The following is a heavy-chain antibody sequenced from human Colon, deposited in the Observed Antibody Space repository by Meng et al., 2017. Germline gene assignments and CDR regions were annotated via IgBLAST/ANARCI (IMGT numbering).Heavy chain of an antibody. CDR3: ASFPPPGKQWLVTDY. CDR1: GGPTSSSNW. CDR2: IYHSGST. D-gene: IGHD6-19*01. V-gene: IGHV4-4*02. Sequence: VQLREAGPGLVKPSGTLSLTCAFSGGPTSSSNWWSWVRQPPGKGLEWIGEIYHSGSTNYNPSLKSRVTISVDKSKNQFSLKLSSVTAADTAVYYCASFPPPGKQWLVTDYWGQGTLVTVSS. J-gene: IGHJ4*02.